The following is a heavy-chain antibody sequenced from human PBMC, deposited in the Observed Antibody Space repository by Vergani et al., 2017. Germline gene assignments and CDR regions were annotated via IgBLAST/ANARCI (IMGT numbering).Heavy chain of an antibody. CDR3: AKEAPPRELAVPDAFDI. CDR1: GFTFGDYA. V-gene: IGHV3-33*06. J-gene: IGHJ3*02. Sequence: VQLVESGGGLVQPGRSLRLSCTASGFTFGDYAMSWFRQAPGKGLEWVAVIWYDGSNTYYADSVKGRFTISRDNCKNTLYLQMNSLRAEDTAVYYCAKEAPPRELAVPDAFDIWGQGTMVTVSS. CDR2: IWYDGSNT. D-gene: IGHD1-26*01.